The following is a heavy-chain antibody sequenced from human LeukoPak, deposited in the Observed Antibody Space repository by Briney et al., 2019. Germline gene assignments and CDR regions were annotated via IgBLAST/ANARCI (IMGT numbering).Heavy chain of an antibody. CDR3: ARLRPGWLRLPPDY. J-gene: IGHJ4*02. V-gene: IGHV1-18*01. Sequence: ASVKVSCKASGYTFTSYGISWVRQAPGQGLEWMGWIIAYNGKTNYAQKLQGRVTMNTDTSTSTAYMELRSLRSDDTAVYYCARLRPGWLRLPPDYWGQGTLVTVSS. D-gene: IGHD5-12*01. CDR1: GYTFTSYG. CDR2: IIAYNGKT.